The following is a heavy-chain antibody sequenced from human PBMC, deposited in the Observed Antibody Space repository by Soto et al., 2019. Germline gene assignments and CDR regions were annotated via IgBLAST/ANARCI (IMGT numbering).Heavy chain of an antibody. V-gene: IGHV1-69*01. CDR3: ASGGALSYGSRSYPFDP. Sequence: QVQLVQSGAEVKKPGSSVKVSCKASGGTFSSYAISWVRQAPGQGLEWMGGIIPIFGTANYAQKFQGRVTITADESTSTAYMELSSLRSEDTAVYYCASGGALSYGSRSYPFDPWGQGTLVTVSS. CDR2: IIPIFGTA. D-gene: IGHD3-10*01. J-gene: IGHJ5*02. CDR1: GGTFSSYA.